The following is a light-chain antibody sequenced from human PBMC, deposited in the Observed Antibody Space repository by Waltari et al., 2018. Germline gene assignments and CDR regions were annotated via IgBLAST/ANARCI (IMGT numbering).Light chain of an antibody. CDR1: QRIGTY. Sequence: DIEITQSPSTLSASVGDRVTITCQASQRIGTYFALYQQIPGKAAKLLIHRASTLESGVPSRFCGSGSGTEFNLTSSRLEPDDFSTFYCQQYHSYSYSFGQGTKLEI. J-gene: IGKJ2*03. V-gene: IGKV1-5*03. CDR2: RAS. CDR3: QQYHSYSYS.